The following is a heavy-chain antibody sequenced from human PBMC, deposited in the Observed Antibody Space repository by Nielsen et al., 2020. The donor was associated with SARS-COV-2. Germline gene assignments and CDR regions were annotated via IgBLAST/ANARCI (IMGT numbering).Heavy chain of an antibody. V-gene: IGHV5-51*01. Sequence: GGSLRLSCKTSGYTFSTYWIGWVRQMPGKGLEWMGIIYPGDSDTRYSPSFQGQVTISADESISTTYLQWRSLKASDTAMYYCARLDYYDSSGTHWYFDLWGRGTLVTVSS. CDR3: ARLDYYDSSGTHWYFDL. J-gene: IGHJ2*01. CDR2: IYPGDSDT. CDR1: GYTFSTYW. D-gene: IGHD3-22*01.